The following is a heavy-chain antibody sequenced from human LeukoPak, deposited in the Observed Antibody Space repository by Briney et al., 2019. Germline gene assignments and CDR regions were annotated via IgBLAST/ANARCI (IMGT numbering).Heavy chain of an antibody. CDR3: ARDDILAASGH. D-gene: IGHD3-9*01. J-gene: IGHJ4*02. CDR2: IYTSGST. V-gene: IGHV4-4*07. CDR1: AGSISSYY. Sequence: PSETLSLTCTVSAGSISSYYCNCIRQPAGKAVEWIGRIYTSGSTNYNPSLKSRVTMSVDTSKNQFSLKLSSVTTADTAVYYCARDDILAASGHWGQGTLVTVSS.